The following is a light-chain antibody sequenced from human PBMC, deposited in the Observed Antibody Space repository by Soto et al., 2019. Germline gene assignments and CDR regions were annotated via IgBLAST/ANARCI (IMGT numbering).Light chain of an antibody. V-gene: IGKV1-39*01. CDR2: AAS. J-gene: IGKJ2*01. CDR1: QRISDY. CDR3: QQRHSTPYT. Sequence: DIQMTQSPSSLSASVGDRVTITCRASQRISDYVNWYQQKPGKAPRLLIYAASNLQSGVPSRFSGSGSETDFTLTIRSLQPDDSAAYYCQQRHSTPYTFGQGTKLEIK.